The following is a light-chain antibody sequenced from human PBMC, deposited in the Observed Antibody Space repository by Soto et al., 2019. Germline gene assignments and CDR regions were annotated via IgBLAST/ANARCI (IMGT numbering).Light chain of an antibody. CDR2: AAS. Sequence: AIQMTQSQSSLSASVGDRVTITCRASQGIRNDLGWYQQKPGKAPKLLIYAASSLQSGVPSRFSGSGSGADFNLTARSLQTEDLATYYFRQDDSLPWTVGQGTKDEIK. J-gene: IGKJ1*01. CDR3: RQDDSLPWT. V-gene: IGKV1-6*01. CDR1: QGIRND.